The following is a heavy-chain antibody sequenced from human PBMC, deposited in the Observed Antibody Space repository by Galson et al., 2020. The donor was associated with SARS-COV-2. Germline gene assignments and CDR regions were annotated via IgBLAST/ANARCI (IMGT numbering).Heavy chain of an antibody. J-gene: IGHJ6*03. CDR1: GGSFSGYS. V-gene: IGHV4-34*01. CDR2: INIGGTT. D-gene: IGHD3-10*01. CDR3: ARGHRGVVPSPVLGLGPFYSYYYMDV. Sequence: SETLSLTCAVYGGSFSGYSWTWIRQPPGKGLEWIGEINIGGTTNYSPSLRSRVTVSVDTSKNQFSLKLRSVAAADTALYYCARGHRGVVPSPVLGLGPFYSYYYMDVWGKGTTVTVSS.